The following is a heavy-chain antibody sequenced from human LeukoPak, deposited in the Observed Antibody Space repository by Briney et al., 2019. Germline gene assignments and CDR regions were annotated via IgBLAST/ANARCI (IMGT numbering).Heavy chain of an antibody. D-gene: IGHD3-16*01. CDR2: IDYSGHT. CDR3: ARPLYNSWDRFDP. J-gene: IGHJ5*02. CDR1: GASISSSSRADYFF. Sequence: YPSETLSLTCTVSGASISSSSRADYFFWGWIRQAPGKGLEWIGSIDYSGHTYYNPSLKTRATISVDTPKNQFSLSLRSVTAADTAVYYCARPLYNSWDRFDPWGLGTLITVS. V-gene: IGHV4-39*01.